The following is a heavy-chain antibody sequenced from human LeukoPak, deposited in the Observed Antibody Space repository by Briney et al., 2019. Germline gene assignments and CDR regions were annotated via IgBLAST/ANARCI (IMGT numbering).Heavy chain of an antibody. V-gene: IGHV4-4*02. D-gene: IGHD5-12*01. CDR2: IYHSGST. Sequence: KSSGTLSLTCAVSGGSISSSNWWGWVRQPPGKGLEWIGEIYHSGSTNYNPSLKSRVTISVDKSKNQFSLKLSSVTAADTAVYYCARRYSGYDHFDYRGQGTLVTVSS. CDR1: GGSISSSNW. J-gene: IGHJ4*02. CDR3: ARRYSGYDHFDY.